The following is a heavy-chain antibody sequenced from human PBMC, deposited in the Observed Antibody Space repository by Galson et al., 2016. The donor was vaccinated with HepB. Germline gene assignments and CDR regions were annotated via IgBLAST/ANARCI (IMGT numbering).Heavy chain of an antibody. Sequence: SLRLSCAASGFTFSSYSMNWVRQAPGKGLEWVSASSGRGGSTYYADSVKGRFPISRDNSKNTLYLQMNSLRAEDTAVYYCAKSFLSYGSGSYYPFDYWGQGTLVTVSS. J-gene: IGHJ4*02. D-gene: IGHD3-10*01. CDR2: SSGRGGST. V-gene: IGHV3-23*01. CDR1: GFTFSSYS. CDR3: AKSFLSYGSGSYYPFDY.